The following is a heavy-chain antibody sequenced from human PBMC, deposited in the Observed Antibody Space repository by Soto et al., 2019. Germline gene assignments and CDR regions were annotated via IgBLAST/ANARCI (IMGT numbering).Heavy chain of an antibody. CDR1: GFTFSMFS. Sequence: PGGSLRLSCSASGFTFSMFSMHWVRQAPGKGLEYVSGISSNGDSTYYADSVKGRFTISRDNSKNTLYLQKSSLRAVDTAVYYCVHPRSTVQIPPTWGQGTLVTVSS. J-gene: IGHJ5*02. CDR2: ISSNGDST. V-gene: IGHV3-64D*06. D-gene: IGHD4-17*01. CDR3: VHPRSTVQIPPT.